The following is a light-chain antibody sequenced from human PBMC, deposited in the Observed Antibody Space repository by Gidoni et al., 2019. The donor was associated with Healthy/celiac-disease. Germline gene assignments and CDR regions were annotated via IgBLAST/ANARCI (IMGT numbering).Light chain of an antibody. J-gene: IGKJ2*04. Sequence: EIVLTQSPGTLSLSPGERATLSCMASQSVTSNFLAWYQQKPGQAPRLHIHVASSRATDIPDRFSGSGSGTDFSLTLSRLEPEAFAVYYCQRYHTSPFMCSFGQGTKLGIK. CDR1: QSVTSNF. CDR2: VAS. CDR3: QRYHTSPFMCS. V-gene: IGKV3-20*01.